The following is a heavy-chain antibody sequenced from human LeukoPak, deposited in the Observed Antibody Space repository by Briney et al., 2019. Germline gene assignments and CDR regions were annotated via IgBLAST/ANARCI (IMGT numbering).Heavy chain of an antibody. CDR1: GFTFSSYS. V-gene: IGHV3-21*01. Sequence: GGSLRLSCAASGFTFSSYSMNWVRQAPGKGREWVSPISSSSSYIYHADSVKGRFTISRDNAKNSLYLQMNSLRAEDTAVYYCAREGYSGYDAPHFDYWGQGTLVTVSS. CDR2: ISSSSSYI. J-gene: IGHJ4*02. CDR3: AREGYSGYDAPHFDY. D-gene: IGHD5-12*01.